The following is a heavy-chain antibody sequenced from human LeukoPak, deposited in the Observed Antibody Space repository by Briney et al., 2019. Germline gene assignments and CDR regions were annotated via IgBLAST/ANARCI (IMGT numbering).Heavy chain of an antibody. CDR3: AKAHSGSYY. V-gene: IGHV3-23*01. CDR2: ICGSGDNA. Sequence: GGSLRLSCAASGFTFSNYAMSWVRQAPGKGPEWVSVICGSGDNAYYADSVKGRFTISRDNSKNTLYLQMNSLRAEDTAVYYCAKAHSGSYYEGQGTLVTVSS. D-gene: IGHD1-26*01. CDR1: GFTFSNYA. J-gene: IGHJ4*02.